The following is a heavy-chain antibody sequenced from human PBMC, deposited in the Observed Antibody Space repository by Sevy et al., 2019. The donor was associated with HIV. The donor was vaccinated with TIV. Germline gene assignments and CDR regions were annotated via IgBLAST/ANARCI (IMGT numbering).Heavy chain of an antibody. CDR1: GFTFSTYG. Sequence: GGSLRLSCAVSGFTFSTYGMHWVRQAPGKGLEWVGVISSDGNIKYYGNSVKGRFTISRDNSHNTLYLQINRLRTEDTAVYYCTKGRTTDQRVPGDHWGQGALVTVSS. D-gene: IGHD1-7*01. CDR2: ISSDGNIK. V-gene: IGHV3-30*18. J-gene: IGHJ4*02. CDR3: TKGRTTDQRVPGDH.